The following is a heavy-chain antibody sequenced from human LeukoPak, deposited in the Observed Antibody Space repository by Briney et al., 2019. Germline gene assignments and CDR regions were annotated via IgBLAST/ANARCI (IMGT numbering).Heavy chain of an antibody. Sequence: GGSLRLSCAASGFTFSSYAMSWVRQAPGKGLEWVSPISGSGGSTYYADSVKGRFTISRDNSKNTLYLQMNSLRAEDTAVYYCAKEGDIVVVPAAIPDYWGQGTLVTVSS. CDR1: GFTFSSYA. J-gene: IGHJ4*02. V-gene: IGHV3-23*01. CDR3: AKEGDIVVVPAAIPDY. CDR2: ISGSGGST. D-gene: IGHD2-2*02.